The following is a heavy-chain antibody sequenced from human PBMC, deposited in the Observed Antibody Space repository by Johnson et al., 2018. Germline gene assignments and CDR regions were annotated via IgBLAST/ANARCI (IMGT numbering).Heavy chain of an antibody. Sequence: EVQLVESGGGLVQPGRSLRLSCAASGFTFDDYAMHWVRHAPGQGLEWVSGISWNSGSIGYADSVKGRFPNSRDHAKNSLYLQMNSLRAEDTALYYCAKDSRLGEHIVVVPDSGYYYYYGMDVWGQGTTVTVSS. CDR3: AKDSRLGEHIVVVPDSGYYYYYGMDV. D-gene: IGHD2-2*01. V-gene: IGHV3-9*01. CDR1: GFTFDDYA. CDR2: ISWNSGSI. J-gene: IGHJ6*02.